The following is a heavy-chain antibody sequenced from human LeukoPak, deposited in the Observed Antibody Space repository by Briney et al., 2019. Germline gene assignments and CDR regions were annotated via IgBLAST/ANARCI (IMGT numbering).Heavy chain of an antibody. D-gene: IGHD1-26*01. J-gene: IGHJ5*02. V-gene: IGHV4-34*01. Sequence: SETLSLTCAVYGGSFSGYYWSWIRQLPGKGLEWIGEINHSGSTNYNPSLKSRVTISVDTSKNQFSLKLSSVTAADTAVYYCAREGVGLFDPWGQGTLVTVSS. CDR2: INHSGST. CDR3: AREGVGLFDP. CDR1: GGSFSGYY.